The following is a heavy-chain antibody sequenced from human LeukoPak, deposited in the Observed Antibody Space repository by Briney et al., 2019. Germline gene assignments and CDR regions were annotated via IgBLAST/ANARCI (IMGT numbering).Heavy chain of an antibody. D-gene: IGHD3-22*01. V-gene: IGHV1-2*02. Sequence: GASVKVSCKASGYTFTGYYMHWMRQAPGQGLEWMGWINPNSGGTNYAQKFQGRVTMTRDTSISTAYMELSRLRSDDTAVYYCARDDSSGYYYGYWGQGTLVTVSS. J-gene: IGHJ4*02. CDR2: INPNSGGT. CDR3: ARDDSSGYYYGY. CDR1: GYTFTGYY.